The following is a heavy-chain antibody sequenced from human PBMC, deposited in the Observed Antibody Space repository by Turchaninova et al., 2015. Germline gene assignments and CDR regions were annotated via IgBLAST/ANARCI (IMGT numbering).Heavy chain of an antibody. J-gene: IGHJ4*02. CDR3: ARGGTYFKGFEF. CDR1: GDSVLGSSAA. CDR2: TYYRSRWYN. Sequence: QVHLPQSGPGPVMHALTHVVSGALSGDSVLGSSAAGKLIRQSPSKGLELLGRTYYRSRWYNEYALSVKSRITINSDTSENQFSLRLNSVTPEDTAVYYCARGGTYFKGFEFWGQGALVTVSS. V-gene: IGHV6-1*01. D-gene: IGHD1-26*01.